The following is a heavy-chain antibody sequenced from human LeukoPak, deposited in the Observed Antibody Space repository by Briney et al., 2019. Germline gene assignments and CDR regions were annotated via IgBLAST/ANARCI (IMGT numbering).Heavy chain of an antibody. V-gene: IGHV3-33*01. CDR1: RFTFSNYG. J-gene: IGHJ4*02. Sequence: QPGRSLRLSCAASRFTFSNYGMHWVRQAPGKGLEWVAVIWYDGSQKYYADSVKGRVTISRDNAKNTVYLQMNSLRVEDTAVYYCAPQTFDYWGQGTLVTVSS. CDR2: IWYDGSQK. CDR3: APQTFDY.